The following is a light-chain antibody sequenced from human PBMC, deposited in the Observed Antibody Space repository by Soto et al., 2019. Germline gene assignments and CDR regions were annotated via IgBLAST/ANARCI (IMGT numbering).Light chain of an antibody. CDR3: QQRSVWPPLT. CDR2: DAY. Sequence: IVLTQSPATLSLSPVERATLSCRATHSVFKSLAWYQQRPGQAPRLLIHDAYNRAPGIPARFSGSGSGTDFTLTISSLEPEDFAVYYCQQRSVWPPLTFGGGTKVEIK. CDR1: HSVFKS. J-gene: IGKJ4*01. V-gene: IGKV3-11*01.